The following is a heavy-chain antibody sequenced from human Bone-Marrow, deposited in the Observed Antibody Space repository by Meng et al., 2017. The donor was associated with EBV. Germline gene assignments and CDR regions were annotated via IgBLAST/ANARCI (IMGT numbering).Heavy chain of an antibody. CDR1: GYTFTGYY. V-gene: IGHV1-2*06. CDR2: INPNSGGT. J-gene: IGHJ5*02. D-gene: IGHD6-19*01. Sequence: QVQLVQSGAEVKKPGXSVKVSCKASGYTFTGYYMHWVRQAPGQGLEWMGRINPNSGGTNYAQKFQGRVTMTRDTSISTAYMELSRLRSDDTAVYYCARDSGWGPNWFDPWGQGTMVTVSS. CDR3: ARDSGWGPNWFDP.